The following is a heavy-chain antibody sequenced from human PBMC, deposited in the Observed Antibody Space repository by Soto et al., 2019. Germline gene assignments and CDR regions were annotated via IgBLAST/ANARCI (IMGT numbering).Heavy chain of an antibody. J-gene: IGHJ4*02. CDR1: GFFFSSYT. D-gene: IGHD6-19*01. V-gene: IGHV3-23*01. CDR3: AKARDQQWVRLPFDY. Sequence: EVQLLESGGGLVQPGGSLRLSCVVSGFFFSSYTMTWVRQAPGKGLEWVSSFSATSENTYYADSVRGRFTISRDNSKNTLVLQMNSLTAEDTAMYYCAKARDQQWVRLPFDYWGQGILVIVSS. CDR2: FSATSENT.